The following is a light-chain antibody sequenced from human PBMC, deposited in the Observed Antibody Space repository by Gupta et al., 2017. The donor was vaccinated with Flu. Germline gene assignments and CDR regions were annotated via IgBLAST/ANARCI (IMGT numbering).Light chain of an antibody. J-gene: IGKJ2*04. Sequence: MTQSPLSLPVTPGEPASNSCRSSQSLLHSNGNNYLDWYLQKPGQSQQLLIYLGSNRPSGVPDRFSGSGSSTDVTLKLSRVEAEDVGVYYCRQTERSFGQGTKLEIK. CDR1: QSLLHSNGNNY. CDR3: RQTERS. V-gene: IGKV2-28*01. CDR2: LGS.